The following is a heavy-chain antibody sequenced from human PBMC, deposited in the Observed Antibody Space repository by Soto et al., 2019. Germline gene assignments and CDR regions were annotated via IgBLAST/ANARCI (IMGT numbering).Heavy chain of an antibody. D-gene: IGHD2-2*01. Sequence: QVQLVQSGAEVKKPGSSAKVSCKASGGTFSSYTISWVRQAPGQGLEWMGRIIPILGIANYAQKFQGRVTITADKSTSTAYMELSSLRSEDTAVYYCATLLLGYCSSATCYDYWGQGTLVTVSS. CDR3: ATLLLGYCSSATCYDY. CDR1: GGTFSSYT. CDR2: IIPILGIA. V-gene: IGHV1-69*02. J-gene: IGHJ4*02.